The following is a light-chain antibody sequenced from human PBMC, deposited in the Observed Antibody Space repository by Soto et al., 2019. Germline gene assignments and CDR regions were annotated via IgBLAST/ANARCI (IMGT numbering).Light chain of an antibody. V-gene: IGKV1-16*01. CDR2: DAS. J-gene: IGKJ5*01. CDR3: QHYKAYPVT. CDR1: QGIGNY. Sequence: DIPMTQSPSSLSASVGDRVTITCRASQGIGNYLAWFQQKPGKAPESLIFDASSLQSGVPSRFSGSGSGTDFTLTISSLQPEDFATYHCQHYKAYPVTFGQGTRLEIK.